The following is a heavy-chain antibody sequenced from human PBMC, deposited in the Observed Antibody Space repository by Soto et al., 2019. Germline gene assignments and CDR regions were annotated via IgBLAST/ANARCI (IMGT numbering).Heavy chain of an antibody. V-gene: IGHV5-51*01. J-gene: IGHJ5*02. CDR3: ARLLGITMVRGVIMPRWFDP. Sequence: PGESLKISCKGSGYSFTSYWIGWVRQMPGKGLEWMGIIYPGDSDTRYSPSFQGQVTISADKSISTAYLQWSSLKASDTAMYYCARLLGITMVRGVIMPRWFDPWGQGTLVTVSS. CDR1: GYSFTSYW. CDR2: IYPGDSDT. D-gene: IGHD3-10*01.